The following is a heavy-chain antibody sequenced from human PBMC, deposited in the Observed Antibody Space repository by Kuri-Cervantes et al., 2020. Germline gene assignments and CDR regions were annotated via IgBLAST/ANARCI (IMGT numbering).Heavy chain of an antibody. CDR2: VKQNGGEK. CDR1: GFTFSSYS. J-gene: IGHJ4*02. Sequence: GESLKISCAASGFTFSSYSMNWVRQAPGKGLEWLAHVKQNGGEKYYADSVKGRFTISRDNSKNTLYLQMGSLRADDMAVYYCARSQVGPHYYFDYWGQGTLVTVSS. CDR3: ARSQVGPHYYFDY. D-gene: IGHD2-2*01. V-gene: IGHV3-7*01.